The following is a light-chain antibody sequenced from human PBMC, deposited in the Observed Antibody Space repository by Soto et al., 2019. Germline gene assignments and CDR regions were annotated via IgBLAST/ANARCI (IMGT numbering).Light chain of an antibody. CDR3: SSYAGSSNV. V-gene: IGLV2-8*01. J-gene: IGLJ1*01. CDR2: EVN. Sequence: QSARTQPPSASGSHGQSVAISCTGTSSDVGGYNYVSWYQQHPGKAPKLMIYEVNKRPSGVPDRFSGSKSGNTASLTVSGLQAEDEADYYCSSYAGSSNVFGTGTKVTVL. CDR1: SSDVGGYNY.